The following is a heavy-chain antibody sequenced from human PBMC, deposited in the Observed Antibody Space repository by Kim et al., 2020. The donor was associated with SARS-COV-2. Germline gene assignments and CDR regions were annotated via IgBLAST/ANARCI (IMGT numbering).Heavy chain of an antibody. D-gene: IGHD6-13*01. V-gene: IGHV1-18*04. Sequence: ASVKVSCKASGYTFASYGFSWVRQAPGQGLEWMGWISTFSANTNYAQKFQGRVTLTTDTSTSTAYMELRSLRSDDTAVYYCARDKEQIAAAGSGYWGQGTLVTVSS. CDR1: GYTFASYG. CDR3: ARDKEQIAAAGSGY. CDR2: ISTFSANT. J-gene: IGHJ4*02.